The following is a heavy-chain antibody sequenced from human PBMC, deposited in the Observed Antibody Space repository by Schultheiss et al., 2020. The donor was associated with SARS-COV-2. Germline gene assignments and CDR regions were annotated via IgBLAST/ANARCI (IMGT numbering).Heavy chain of an antibody. CDR3: ARAGELDS. CDR2: ISFHGSNS. CDR1: GFTFSNYA. Sequence: GESLKISCAASGFTFSNYAINWVRQAPGKGLEWLALISFHGSNSFYGNSVKGRFTISRDNSNNTVYLQMNSLRADDTAVYYCARAGELDSWGQGTLVTVSS. J-gene: IGHJ4*02. V-gene: IGHV3-30*04.